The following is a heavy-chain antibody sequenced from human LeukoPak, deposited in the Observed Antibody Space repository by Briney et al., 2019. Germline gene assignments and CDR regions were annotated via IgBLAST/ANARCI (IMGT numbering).Heavy chain of an antibody. CDR1: GFTFSSSA. J-gene: IGHJ4*02. CDR2: ISNNGGYT. V-gene: IGHV3-23*01. CDR3: AKFFAPSGGASGWTWTIDY. Sequence: GGSLRLSCAASGFTFSSSAMSWVRQAPGKGLEWVSAISNNGGYTYYADSVQGRFTISRDNSKSTLRLQMNSLRAEDTAVYHCAKFFAPSGGASGWTWTIDYWGQGTLVTVSS. D-gene: IGHD6-25*01.